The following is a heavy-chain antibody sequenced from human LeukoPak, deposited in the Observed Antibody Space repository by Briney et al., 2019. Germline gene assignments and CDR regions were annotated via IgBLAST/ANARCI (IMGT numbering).Heavy chain of an antibody. V-gene: IGHV4-30-2*01. Sequence: SETLSLTCTVSGGSISSGGYYWSWIRQHPGKGLEWIGYIYHSGSTYYNPSLKSRDTISVDRSKNQFSLKLSSVTAADTAVYYCARGPDYGETWGQGTLVTVSS. CDR2: IYHSGST. CDR1: GGSISSGGYY. J-gene: IGHJ5*02. D-gene: IGHD4-17*01. CDR3: ARGPDYGET.